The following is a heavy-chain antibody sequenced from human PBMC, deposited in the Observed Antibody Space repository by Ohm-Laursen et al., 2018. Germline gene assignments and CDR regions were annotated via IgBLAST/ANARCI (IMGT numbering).Heavy chain of an antibody. D-gene: IGHD6-6*01. Sequence: TLSLTCTVSGGSLSNYYWSWIPQPPGKGLESIGYIYYNGNPRYNPSLESRLTISVDPSKNQFSLRLNPVTAADTALYYCVLYSSFSVSWGQGTLVTVSS. CDR3: VLYSSFSVS. CDR2: IYYNGNP. CDR1: GGSLSNYY. J-gene: IGHJ5*02. V-gene: IGHV4-59*08.